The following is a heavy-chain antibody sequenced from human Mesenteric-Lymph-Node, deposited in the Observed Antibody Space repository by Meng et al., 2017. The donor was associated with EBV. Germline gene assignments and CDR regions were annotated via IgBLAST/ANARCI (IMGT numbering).Heavy chain of an antibody. CDR3: ARATLSGYHDRFFDY. CDR2: INSYSGYT. D-gene: IGHD3-9*01. V-gene: IGHV1-2*06. CDR1: GYTFTDYY. J-gene: IGHJ4*02. Sequence: QVQLVQSGAEVTKPGASVKVSCKASGYTFTDYYTHWVRQAPGQGLEWVGRINSYSGYTNYAQKFQDRVTLTRDTSISTAYMDLSGLRSDDAAVYYCARATLSGYHDRFFDYWGQGTLVTVSS.